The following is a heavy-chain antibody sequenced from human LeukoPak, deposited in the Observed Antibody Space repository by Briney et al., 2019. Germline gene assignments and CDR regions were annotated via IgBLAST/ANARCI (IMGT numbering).Heavy chain of an antibody. V-gene: IGHV1-18*01. CDR1: GYTFTKNA. CDR2: VSTYNGDT. D-gene: IGHD4-23*01. J-gene: IGHJ4*02. Sequence: ASVKVSCQASGYTFTKNAMNWVRQAPGQGLEWMGWVSTYNGDTKYAQNFQDRVTMTRDTSTTTAYMELRGLRSDDTAVYYCARDGGAPGPIYGDYWGRGTPVTVSS. CDR3: ARDGGAPGPIYGDY.